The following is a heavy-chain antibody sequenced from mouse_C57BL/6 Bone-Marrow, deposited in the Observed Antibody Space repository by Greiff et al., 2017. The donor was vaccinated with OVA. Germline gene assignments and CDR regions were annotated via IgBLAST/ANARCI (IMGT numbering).Heavy chain of an antibody. CDR2: ISDGGSYT. D-gene: IGHD1-1*01. CDR3: ASPYYGSSYYYAMDY. J-gene: IGHJ4*01. V-gene: IGHV5-4*03. Sequence: EVKLQESGGGLVKPGGSLKLSCAASGFTFSSYAMSWVRQTPEKRLEWVATISDGGSYTYYPDNVKGRFTISRDNAKNNLYLQMSHLKSEDTAMYYCASPYYGSSYYYAMDYWGQGTSVTVSS. CDR1: GFTFSSYA.